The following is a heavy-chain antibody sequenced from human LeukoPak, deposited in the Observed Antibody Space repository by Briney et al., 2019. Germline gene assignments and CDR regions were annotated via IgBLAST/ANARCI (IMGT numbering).Heavy chain of an antibody. D-gene: IGHD3-22*01. J-gene: IGHJ4*02. Sequence: SETLSLTCTVSGGSISSGSYYWSWIRQPAGKGLEWIGRIYTSGSTNYNPSLKSRVTISVDTSKNQFSLKLSSVTAADTAVYYCARAYYYDSRLFDYWGQGTLVTVSP. CDR2: IYTSGST. CDR3: ARAYYYDSRLFDY. V-gene: IGHV4-61*02. CDR1: GGSISSGSYY.